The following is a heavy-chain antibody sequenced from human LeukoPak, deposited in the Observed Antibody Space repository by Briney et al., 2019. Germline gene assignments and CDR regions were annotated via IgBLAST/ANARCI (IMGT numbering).Heavy chain of an antibody. CDR2: IYSGGST. V-gene: IGHV3-53*01. D-gene: IGHD6-19*01. CDR3: VSSGWYGYYFDY. CDR1: GFTVSSNY. J-gene: IGHJ4*02. Sequence: GGSLRLSCAVSGFTVSSNYMSWVCQAPGKELEWVSVIYSGGSTHYADSVKGRFTISRDNSKNTLYLQMNSLRAEDTAVYYCVSSGWYGYYFDYWGQGTLVTVSS.